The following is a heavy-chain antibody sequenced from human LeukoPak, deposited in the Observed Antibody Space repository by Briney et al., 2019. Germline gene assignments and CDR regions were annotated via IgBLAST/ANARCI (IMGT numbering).Heavy chain of an antibody. Sequence: PSETLSLTCAVYGGSFSDYYMSWIRQAPGKGLEWVSYISSSGSTIYYADSVKGRFTISRDNAKNSLYLQMNSLRAEDTAVYYCAKPHVLRFLEWSRHKSDVFDIWGQGTMVTVSS. CDR2: ISSSGSTI. CDR1: GGSFSDYY. V-gene: IGHV3-11*04. CDR3: AKPHVLRFLEWSRHKSDVFDI. J-gene: IGHJ3*02. D-gene: IGHD3-3*01.